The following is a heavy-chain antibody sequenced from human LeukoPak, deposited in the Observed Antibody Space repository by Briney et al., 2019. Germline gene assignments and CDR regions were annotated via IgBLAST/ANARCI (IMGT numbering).Heavy chain of an antibody. CDR3: ARDLRAYCGGDCRDAFDI. CDR2: ISSSGSTI. CDR1: GFTFSDYY. V-gene: IGHV3-11*01. Sequence: GGSLRLSCAASGFTFSDYYMSWIRQAPGKGLEWVSYISSSGSTIYYADSVKGRFTISRDNAKNSLYLQMNSLRAEDTAVYYCARDLRAYCGGDCRDAFDIWGQGTMVTVSS. D-gene: IGHD2-21*02. J-gene: IGHJ3*02.